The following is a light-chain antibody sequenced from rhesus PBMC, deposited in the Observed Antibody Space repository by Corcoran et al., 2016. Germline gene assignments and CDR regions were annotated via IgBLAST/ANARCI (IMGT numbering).Light chain of an antibody. CDR1: QGISSW. CDR2: AAS. V-gene: IGKV1-33*02. J-gene: IGKJ1*01. CDR3: QQHNSYPPT. Sequence: DIQMTQSPSSLSASVGDRVTITCQASQGISSWLAWYQQNQGKAPKLLIYAASILQRGVPSRFSGSGSGTDVTLTISSLQPEDFATYYCQQHNSYPPTFGQGTKVEIK.